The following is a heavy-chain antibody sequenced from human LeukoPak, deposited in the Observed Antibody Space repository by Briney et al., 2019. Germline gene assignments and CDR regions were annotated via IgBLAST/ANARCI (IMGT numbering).Heavy chain of an antibody. CDR1: GFSFSSYP. Sequence: GRSLRLSCAAAGFSFSSYPMNWVRQAPGKGLEWVSHISSDGNTESYVDAPRGRFTMSRDNDKNSLFLLINSLRVEDTAVYHCARDSVNGPFVISLDLWGQGALVTVSS. J-gene: IGHJ4*02. CDR3: ARDSVNGPFVISLDL. CDR2: ISSDGNTE. V-gene: IGHV3-48*03. D-gene: IGHD2-8*01.